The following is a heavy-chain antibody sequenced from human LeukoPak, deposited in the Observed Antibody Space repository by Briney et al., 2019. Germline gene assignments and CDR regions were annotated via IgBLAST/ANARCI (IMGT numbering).Heavy chain of an antibody. CDR2: INYSGST. CDR3: ARDILGYCSSTSCPTRWFDP. V-gene: IGHV4-59*12. J-gene: IGHJ5*02. CDR1: GGSISGYY. D-gene: IGHD2-2*01. Sequence: SETLSLTCTVSGGSISGYYWSWIRQPPGKGLEWIGHINYSGSTNYNPSLKSRVTMSVDTSKNQFSLKLSSVTAADTAVYYCARDILGYCSSTSCPTRWFDPWGQGTLVTVSS.